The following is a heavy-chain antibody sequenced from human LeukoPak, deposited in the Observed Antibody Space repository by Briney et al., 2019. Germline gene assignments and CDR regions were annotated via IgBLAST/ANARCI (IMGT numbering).Heavy chain of an antibody. CDR2: IYYSGST. Sequence: GSLRLSCAASGFSFSSYIMNWVRQAPGKGLEWIGSIYYSGSTYYNPSLKSRVTISVDTSKNQFSLKLSSVTAADTAVYYCASQGGYDSSGERIDYWGQGTLVTVSS. CDR3: ASQGGYDSSGERIDY. V-gene: IGHV4-39*07. CDR1: GFSFSSYI. J-gene: IGHJ4*02. D-gene: IGHD3-22*01.